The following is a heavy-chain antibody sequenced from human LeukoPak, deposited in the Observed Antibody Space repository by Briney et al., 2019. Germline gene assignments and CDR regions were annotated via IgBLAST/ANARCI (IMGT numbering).Heavy chain of an antibody. D-gene: IGHD3-22*01. J-gene: IGHJ5*02. CDR3: ARDGYYYDSSGYAWFDP. Sequence: SQTLSLTCTVSGGSISSGGYSWSWIRQHPGKGLEWIGYIYYSGSTYYNPSLKSRVTISVDTSKNQFSLKLSSVTAADTAVYYCARDGYYYDSSGYAWFDPWGQGTLVTVSS. CDR1: GGSISSGGYS. V-gene: IGHV4-31*03. CDR2: IYYSGST.